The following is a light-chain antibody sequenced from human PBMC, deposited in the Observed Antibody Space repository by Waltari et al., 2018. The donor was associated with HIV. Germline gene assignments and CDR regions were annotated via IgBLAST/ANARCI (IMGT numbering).Light chain of an antibody. Sequence: SYVLTQPPSVSVAPGQTATITCGGNNIKSKNVHWYRQRPGQAPTLVVDDDSARPSGIPERFSGSHSENTATLTISRVEAGDEADYYCQVWDSTTDEGVFGGGTKLAVL. CDR3: QVWDSTTDEGV. CDR2: DDS. CDR1: NIKSKN. V-gene: IGLV3-21*02. J-gene: IGLJ2*01.